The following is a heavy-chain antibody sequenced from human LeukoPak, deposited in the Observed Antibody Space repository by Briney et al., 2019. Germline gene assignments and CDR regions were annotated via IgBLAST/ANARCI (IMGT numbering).Heavy chain of an antibody. CDR2: IYYTGST. Sequence: SETLSLTCTVSGGSLSSYYWSWIRQPPGEGLDWIGYIYYTGSTKYNPSLNSRVTISVDTSKNQFSLELRSVTAADTAVYYCTRVEVHGQSDYWGQGTLVTVSS. D-gene: IGHD1-1*01. CDR3: TRVEVHGQSDY. CDR1: GGSLSSYY. J-gene: IGHJ4*02. V-gene: IGHV4-59*01.